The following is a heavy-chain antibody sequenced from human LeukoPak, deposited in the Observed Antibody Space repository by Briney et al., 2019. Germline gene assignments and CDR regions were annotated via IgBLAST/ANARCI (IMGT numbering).Heavy chain of an antibody. Sequence: ASVKVSCKASGYTFTSYAMNWVRQAPGQGLEWMGWINPNRGDTNYAQKFQGRVTMTRDTSIKTAYMELSGLRSADTAVYYCARSTSRSPIDYWGQGTLVTISS. V-gene: IGHV1-2*02. CDR2: INPNRGDT. J-gene: IGHJ4*02. CDR1: GYTFTSYA. CDR3: ARSTSRSPIDY.